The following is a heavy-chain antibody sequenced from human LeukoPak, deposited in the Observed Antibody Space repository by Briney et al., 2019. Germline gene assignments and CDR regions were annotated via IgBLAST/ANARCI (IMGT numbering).Heavy chain of an antibody. D-gene: IGHD3-10*01. V-gene: IGHV4-59*01. Sequence: SETLSLTCTVSGGSISSYYWSWIRQPPGKGQEWIGYIYYSGGTNYNPSLKSRVTISVDTSKNQFSLKLSSVTAAGTAVYYCARATPSGGYYYYYGMDVWGQGTTVTVSS. CDR1: GGSISSYY. CDR2: IYYSGGT. CDR3: ARATPSGGYYYYYGMDV. J-gene: IGHJ6*02.